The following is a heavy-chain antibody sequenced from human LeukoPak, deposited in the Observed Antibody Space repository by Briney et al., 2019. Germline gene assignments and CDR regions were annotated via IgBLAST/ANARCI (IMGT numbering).Heavy chain of an antibody. Sequence: GGSLRLSCAASGFTVSSNYMSWVRQAPGKGLEWVSNIYSGGSTFYADSGKGRFTISRDNSKNTLYLQMNSLRSDDTAVYYCARVLMTTVTTEAFDIWGQGTMVTVSS. CDR3: ARVLMTTVTTEAFDI. J-gene: IGHJ3*02. V-gene: IGHV3-53*05. CDR2: IYSGGST. D-gene: IGHD4-17*01. CDR1: GFTVSSNY.